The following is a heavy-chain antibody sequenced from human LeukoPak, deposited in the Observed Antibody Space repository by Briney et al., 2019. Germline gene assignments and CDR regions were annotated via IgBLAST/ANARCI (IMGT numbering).Heavy chain of an antibody. J-gene: IGHJ4*02. CDR1: RFTFGSYW. CDR3: ARDEKIVGASGQDY. CDR2: INTDGGDT. Sequence: GGSLRLSCAASRFTFGSYWMHWVRQAPGKGLVWVSRINTDGGDTIYADSVKGRFTISRDNAKNTLFLQMNSLRAEDTAVYYCARDEKIVGASGQDYWGQGTLVTVSS. V-gene: IGHV3-74*01. D-gene: IGHD1-26*01.